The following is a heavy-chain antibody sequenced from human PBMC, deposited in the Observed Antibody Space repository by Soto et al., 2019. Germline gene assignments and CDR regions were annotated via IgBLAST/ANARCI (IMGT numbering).Heavy chain of an antibody. CDR3: XXXXXXXXTMXRGVIRWFDP. J-gene: IGHJ5*02. D-gene: IGHD3-10*01. CDR2: ITSSSGST. Sequence: EVQLVESGGGLVKSGGSLRLSCAASGFSFSSYSMHWLRQAXGKGXQWVSSITSSSGSTYYADSVRGRFTISRDNAKNSLYLQMXSLRAEDXAXXXXXXXXXXXXTMXRGVIRWFDPWGQGTLVSVSS. V-gene: IGHV3-21*02. CDR1: GFSFSSYS.